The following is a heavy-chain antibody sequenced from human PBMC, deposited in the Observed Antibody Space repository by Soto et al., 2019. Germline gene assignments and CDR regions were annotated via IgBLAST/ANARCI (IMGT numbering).Heavy chain of an antibody. J-gene: IGHJ6*03. Sequence: GESLKISCKGSGYSFTSYWIGWVRQMPGKGLEWMGIIYPGDSDTRYSPSFQGQVTISADKSISTAYLQWSSLKASDTAMYYCARLGYNAWPHEYYYYMDVWGKGNTVTVSS. D-gene: IGHD3-10*01. V-gene: IGHV5-51*01. CDR2: IYPGDSDT. CDR3: ARLGYNAWPHEYYYYMDV. CDR1: GYSFTSYW.